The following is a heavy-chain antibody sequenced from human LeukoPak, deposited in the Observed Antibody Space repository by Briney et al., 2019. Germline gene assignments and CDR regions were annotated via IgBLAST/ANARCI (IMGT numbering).Heavy chain of an antibody. CDR3: ATSGWWGYFDY. V-gene: IGHV3-66*01. CDR2: IYSGGST. D-gene: IGHD6-19*01. CDR1: GFTFSSYD. Sequence: PGGSLRLSCAASGFTFSSYDMHWVRQAPGKGLEWVSIIYSGGSTYYADSVRGRFTISRDNSKNTLYLLMNSLRAEDTAVYYCATSGWWGYFDYWGQGTLVTVSS. J-gene: IGHJ4*02.